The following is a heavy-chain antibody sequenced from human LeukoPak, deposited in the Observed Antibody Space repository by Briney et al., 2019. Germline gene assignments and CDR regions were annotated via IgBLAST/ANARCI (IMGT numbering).Heavy chain of an antibody. D-gene: IGHD6-13*01. Sequence: GASVKVSCKASGYTFTSYGTTWVRQAPGQGLEWMGWINTYNGNTNYAQKFQGRVSMTTDTSTSTAYMELRSLRSDDTAVYYCASTSGTPGITATGFDYWGQGTLVTVSS. J-gene: IGHJ4*02. CDR2: INTYNGNT. V-gene: IGHV1-18*01. CDR1: GYTFTSYG. CDR3: ASTSGTPGITATGFDY.